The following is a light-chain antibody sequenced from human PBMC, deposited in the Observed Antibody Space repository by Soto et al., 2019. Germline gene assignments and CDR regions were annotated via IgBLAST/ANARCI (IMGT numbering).Light chain of an antibody. CDR2: GAS. J-gene: IGKJ4*01. CDR3: HQYDSSPLT. V-gene: IGKV3-20*01. CDR1: QSVSSSY. Sequence: EIVLTQSPATLSLSPGERATLSCRASQSVSSSYLDSYQQKPGQAPRLLIYGASSRGTGIPDRFSGRECGTGFAVTISGREAGDFAVDYWHQYDSSPLTFGGGTKVEIK.